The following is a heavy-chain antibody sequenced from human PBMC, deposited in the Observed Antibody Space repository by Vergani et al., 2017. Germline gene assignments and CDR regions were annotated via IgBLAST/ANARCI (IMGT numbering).Heavy chain of an antibody. D-gene: IGHD1-7*01. CDR1: QYTFTDYY. V-gene: IGHV1-2*02. Sequence: QVQLVQSGAEVTKPGASVKVSCKASQYTFTDYYIHWVRLAPGQGLGWLGWINPNSGGTHYAQRFQGRVAMTRDTSINTASMELSGLRSDDTAVYYCARDGLPWNSGRSWFDPWGQGTLVTVSS. CDR2: INPNSGGT. CDR3: ARDGLPWNSGRSWFDP. J-gene: IGHJ5*02.